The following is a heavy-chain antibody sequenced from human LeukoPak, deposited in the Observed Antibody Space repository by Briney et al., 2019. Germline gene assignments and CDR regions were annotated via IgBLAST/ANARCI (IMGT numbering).Heavy chain of an antibody. CDR3: ARGPPRGYYGSGSYYKFGMDV. Sequence: GGSLRLSCAASGFTFSSYSMNWVRQAPGKGLEWVSYISSSSSTIYYADSVKGRFTISRDNAKNSLYLQMNSLRAEDTAVCYCARGPPRGYYGSGSYYKFGMDVWGKGTTVTVSS. CDR1: GFTFSSYS. CDR2: ISSSSSTI. V-gene: IGHV3-48*01. D-gene: IGHD3-10*01. J-gene: IGHJ6*04.